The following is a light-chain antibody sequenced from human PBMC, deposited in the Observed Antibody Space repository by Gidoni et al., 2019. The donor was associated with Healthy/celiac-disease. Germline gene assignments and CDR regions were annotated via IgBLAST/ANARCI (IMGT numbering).Light chain of an antibody. V-gene: IGKV4-1*01. J-gene: IGKJ3*01. CDR3: QQYYSTPFT. Sequence: DIVMTQSPDSLAVSLGERATINCKSSQSVLYCSNNKTYLAWYQQKPGQPPKLLIYWASTRESGVPDRFSGSGSGTDFTLTISSLQAEDVAVYYCQQYYSTPFTFGPGTKVDIK. CDR1: QSVLYCSNNKTY. CDR2: WAS.